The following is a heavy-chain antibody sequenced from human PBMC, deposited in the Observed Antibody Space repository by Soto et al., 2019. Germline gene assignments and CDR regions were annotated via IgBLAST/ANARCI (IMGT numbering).Heavy chain of an antibody. D-gene: IGHD6-6*01. V-gene: IGHV4-59*01. CDR1: GGSISSYY. CDR2: IYYSGST. J-gene: IGHJ4*02. Sequence: SETLSLTCTVPGGSISSYYWSWIRQPPGKGLEWIGYIYYSGSTNYNPSLKSRVTISVDTSKNQFSLKLSSVTAADTAVYYCARTLRGIAARQGIDYWGQGTLVTVSS. CDR3: ARTLRGIAARQGIDY.